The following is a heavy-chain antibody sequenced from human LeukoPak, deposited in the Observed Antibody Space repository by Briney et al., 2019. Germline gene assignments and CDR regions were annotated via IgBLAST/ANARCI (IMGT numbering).Heavy chain of an antibody. CDR1: GYTFTSYA. V-gene: IGHV1-3*01. J-gene: IGHJ4*02. CDR2: INAGNGNT. CDR3: ARDPGYCSSTSCYSGIDY. D-gene: IGHD2-2*02. Sequence: ASVKVSCKASGYTFTSYAMHWVRQAPGQRLEWMGWINAGNGNTKYSQKFQGRVTMTRDTSISTAYMELSRLRSDDTAVYYCARDPGYCSSTSCYSGIDYWGQGTLVTVSS.